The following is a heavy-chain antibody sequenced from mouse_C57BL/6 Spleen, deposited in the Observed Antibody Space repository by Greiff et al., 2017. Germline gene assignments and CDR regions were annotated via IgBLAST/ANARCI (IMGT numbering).Heavy chain of an antibody. J-gene: IGHJ2*01. CDR3: ARGGITTVVARYYFDY. D-gene: IGHD1-1*01. CDR2: IYPSDSET. CDR1: GYTFTSYW. V-gene: IGHV1-61*01. Sequence: QVQLQQSGAELVRPGSSVKLSCKASGYTFTSYWMDWVKQRPGQGLEWIGNIYPSDSETHYNQKFKDKATLTVDKSSSTAYMQLSSLTSEDSAVYYCARGGITTVVARYYFDYWGQGTTLTVSS.